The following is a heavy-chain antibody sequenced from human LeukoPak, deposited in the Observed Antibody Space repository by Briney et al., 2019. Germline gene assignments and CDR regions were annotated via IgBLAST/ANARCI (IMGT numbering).Heavy chain of an antibody. J-gene: IGHJ4*02. D-gene: IGHD2-21*02. Sequence: APVKVSCKASGYRFISNYIQWVRQAPGLGPEWIGWMHPGNGNTRYAEKFQGRVTMTRDTSINTAYMDLSSLRSDDTAVYYCAREGSYCVGGDCYSFDFWGQGTLITVSS. CDR3: AREGSYCVGGDCYSFDF. CDR2: MHPGNGNT. CDR1: GYRFISNY. V-gene: IGHV1-2*02.